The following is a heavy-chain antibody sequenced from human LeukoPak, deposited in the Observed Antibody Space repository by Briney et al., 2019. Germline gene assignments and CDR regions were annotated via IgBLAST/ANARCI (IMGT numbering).Heavy chain of an antibody. CDR2: INPNSGGT. Sequence: ASVKVSCKASGYTFTGYYMHWVRQAPGQGLEWMGWINPNSGGTNYARKFQGRVTMTRDTSISTAYMELSRLRSDDTAVYYCARLFTKWFGEDWGQGTLVTVSS. V-gene: IGHV1-2*02. CDR3: ARLFTKWFGED. J-gene: IGHJ4*02. D-gene: IGHD3-10*01. CDR1: GYTFTGYY.